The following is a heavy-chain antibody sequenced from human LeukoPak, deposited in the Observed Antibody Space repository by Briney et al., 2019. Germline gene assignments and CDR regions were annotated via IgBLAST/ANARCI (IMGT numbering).Heavy chain of an antibody. CDR3: AREESIAAAAY. D-gene: IGHD6-13*01. J-gene: IGHJ4*02. CDR2: IYPGDSDT. V-gene: IGHV5-51*01. CDR1: GYSFTSYW. Sequence: KHGESLKISCKGSGYSFTSYWVGWVRQMPGKGLEWMGIIYPGDSDTRYSPSFQGQVTISADKSISTAYLQWSSLKGSDTAMYYCAREESIAAAAYWGQGTLVTVSS.